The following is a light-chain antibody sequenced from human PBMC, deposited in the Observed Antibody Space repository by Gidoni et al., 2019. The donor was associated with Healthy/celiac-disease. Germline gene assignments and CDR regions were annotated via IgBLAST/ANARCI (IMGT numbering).Light chain of an antibody. Sequence: YELTQPPAVTVSPGQTASITCSGVKLGDKYSCWYQQKPGQSPVLVIYQDRKRPAGIPERFSGSNSGNTATLTISGTQAMDEADYYCQAWDSSTVVFGGGTKLTVL. J-gene: IGLJ2*01. CDR1: KLGDKY. V-gene: IGLV3-1*01. CDR3: QAWDSSTVV. CDR2: QDR.